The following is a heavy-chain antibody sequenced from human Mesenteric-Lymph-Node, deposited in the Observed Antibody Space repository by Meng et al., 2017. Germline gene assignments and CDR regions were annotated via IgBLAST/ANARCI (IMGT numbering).Heavy chain of an antibody. J-gene: IGHJ3*02. D-gene: IGHD3-22*01. CDR2: IYTSGST. CDR1: GGSISSYY. Sequence: SETLSLTCTVSGGSISSYYWSWIRQPAGKGLEWIGRIYTSGSTNYNPSLKSRVTMSVDTSKNQFSLKLSSVTAADTAVYYCARGSSGTYYYDSSGYSDAFDIWGQGTMVTVSS. V-gene: IGHV4-4*07. CDR3: ARGSSGTYYYDSSGYSDAFDI.